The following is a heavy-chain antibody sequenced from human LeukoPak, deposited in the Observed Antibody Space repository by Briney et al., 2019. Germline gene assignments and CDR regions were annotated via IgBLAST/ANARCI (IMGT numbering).Heavy chain of an antibody. D-gene: IGHD3-22*01. CDR3: ARGYYDTSAYIDY. V-gene: IGHV2-70*11. CDR2: IDWDNDK. J-gene: IGHJ4*02. Sequence: SGPTLVNPTQTLTLTCTFSGFSLSTGGMCVSWIRQPPGKALEWLARIDWDNDKYYSTSLKTRLTISKDTSKNQVVLTMANMDPVDTATYYCARGYYDTSAYIDYWGQGTLVTVSS. CDR1: GFSLSTGGMC.